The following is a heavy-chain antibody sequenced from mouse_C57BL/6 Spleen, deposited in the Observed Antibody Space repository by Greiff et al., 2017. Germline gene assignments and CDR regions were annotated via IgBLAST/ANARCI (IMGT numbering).Heavy chain of an antibody. J-gene: IGHJ4*01. D-gene: IGHD4-1*01. CDR2: INPNNGGT. CDR3: ARCGFELGAMDD. Sequence: EVQLQQSGPELVKPGASVKISCKASGYTFTDYYMNWVKQSHGKSLEWIGDINPNNGGTSYNQKFKGKATLTVDKSSSTAYMELRSLTSEDSAVYYCARCGFELGAMDDWGQGTSVTVSS. CDR1: GYTFTDYY. V-gene: IGHV1-26*01.